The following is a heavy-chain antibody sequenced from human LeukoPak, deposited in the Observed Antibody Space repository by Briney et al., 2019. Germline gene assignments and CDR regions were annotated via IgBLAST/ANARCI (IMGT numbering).Heavy chain of an antibody. J-gene: IGHJ4*02. V-gene: IGHV1-18*01. CDR2: ISGYNGKT. CDR1: GYTFINYG. CDR3: ARDTDPNYGDSYLDY. D-gene: IGHD4-17*01. Sequence: GASVKVSCKASGYTFINYGLSWMRQAPGQGLEWMGWISGYNGKTKYAQRLQGRVTMTTDTSTSTAYMELRSLRSDDTAVYYCARDTDPNYGDSYLDYWGQGTLVTVSS.